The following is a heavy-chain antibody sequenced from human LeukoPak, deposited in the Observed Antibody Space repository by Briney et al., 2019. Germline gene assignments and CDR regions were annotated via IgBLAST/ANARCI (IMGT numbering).Heavy chain of an antibody. J-gene: IGHJ4*02. CDR3: ARDTAGLSGQGGFDY. D-gene: IGHD2-15*01. Sequence: ASVKVSCKASGYTFTSYYMHWVRQAPGQGLEWMGIINPSGGSTSYAQKFQGRGTMTRDTSTSTVYMELSSLRSEDTAVYYCARDTAGLSGQGGFDYWGQGTLVTVSS. CDR1: GYTFTSYY. CDR2: INPSGGST. V-gene: IGHV1-46*01.